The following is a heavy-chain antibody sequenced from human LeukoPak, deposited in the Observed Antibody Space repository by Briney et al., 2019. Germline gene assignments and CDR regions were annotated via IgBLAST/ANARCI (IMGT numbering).Heavy chain of an antibody. CDR3: ARELGYCSSTSCYYYYYYMDV. V-gene: IGHV3-11*04. J-gene: IGHJ6*03. CDR2: ISSSGSTI. D-gene: IGHD2-2*01. Sequence: GGSLRLSCAASGFTFSDYYMSWIRQAPGKGLEWVAYISSSGSTIYYADSVKGRFTISRDNAKNSLYLQMNSLRAEDTAVYPCARELGYCSSTSCYYYYYYMDVWGKGTTVTVSS. CDR1: GFTFSDYY.